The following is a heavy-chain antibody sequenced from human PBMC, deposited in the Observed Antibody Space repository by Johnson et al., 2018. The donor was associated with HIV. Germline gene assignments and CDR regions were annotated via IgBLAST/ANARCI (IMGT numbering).Heavy chain of an antibody. J-gene: IGHJ3*02. CDR1: GFTFSSYA. V-gene: IGHV3-20*04. Sequence: VQLVESGGGVVQPGRSLRLSCAASGFTFSSYAMHWVRQAPGKGLEWVSGINWNGGNTGYVDSVKGRFTISRDNAKNSLYLQMNSLRAEDTALYYCAGDRRYYGSGSYGGAFDIWGQGTVVTGSS. CDR2: INWNGGNT. CDR3: AGDRRYYGSGSYGGAFDI. D-gene: IGHD3-10*01.